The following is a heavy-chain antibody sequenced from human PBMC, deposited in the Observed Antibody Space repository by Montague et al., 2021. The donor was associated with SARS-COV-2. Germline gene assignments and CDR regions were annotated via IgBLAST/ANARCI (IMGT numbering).Heavy chain of an antibody. J-gene: IGHJ4*02. Sequence: CAISGDSVSSNTAAWNWIRQSPSRGLEWLGRTYYRSKWYYDYAVSVKSRMTISPDTSKNQFSLQLSSVTPEDRAVYYCARGVVAAPPVADYWGRGTLVTVSS. D-gene: IGHD2-15*01. V-gene: IGHV6-1*01. CDR2: TYYRSKWYY. CDR1: GDSVSSNTAA. CDR3: ARGVVAAPPVADY.